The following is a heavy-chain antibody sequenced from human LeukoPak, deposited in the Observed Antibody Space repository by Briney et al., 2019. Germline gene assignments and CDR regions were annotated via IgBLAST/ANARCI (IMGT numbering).Heavy chain of an antibody. CDR3: ARRGYSGYGGLGFDY. CDR1: GGSVSSYY. Sequence: SETLSLTCSVSGGSVSSYYWSWIRQPPGKGLEWIAYIYYSGSTNYNPSLKSRVTISVDTSKNHFSLKLTSVTAADTAVYYCARRGYSGYGGLGFDYWGQGTLVTVSS. D-gene: IGHD5-12*01. J-gene: IGHJ4*02. CDR2: IYYSGST. V-gene: IGHV4-59*02.